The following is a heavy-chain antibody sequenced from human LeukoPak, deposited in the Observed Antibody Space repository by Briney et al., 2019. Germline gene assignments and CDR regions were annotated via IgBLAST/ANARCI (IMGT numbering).Heavy chain of an antibody. Sequence: GGSLRLSCAVSGFSFSSYSMNWVRQAPGKGLEWVANIRQDGSEKYYVDSVKGRFTISRDNAKNSLYLQMNSLRAEDTAVYYCAELGITMIGGVWGKGTTVTISS. J-gene: IGHJ6*04. CDR1: GFSFSSYS. CDR3: AELGITMIGGV. D-gene: IGHD3-10*02. CDR2: IRQDGSEK. V-gene: IGHV3-7*01.